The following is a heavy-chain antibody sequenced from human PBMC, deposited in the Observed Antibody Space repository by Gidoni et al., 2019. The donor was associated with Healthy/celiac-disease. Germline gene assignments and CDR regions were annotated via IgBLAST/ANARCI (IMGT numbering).Heavy chain of an antibody. V-gene: IGHV4-38-2*01. CDR3: ARLADRDTAMFDY. CDR2: IYQSGST. J-gene: IGHJ4*02. CDR1: GYSISSGDY. Sequence: VQLQESGPGLVKPSETLSLTCAVAGYSISSGDYGGWIRQPPGKGLEWLGSIYQSGSTYYNPSLKSRVTISVDTSKNQFSLKLSSVTAADTAVYYCARLADRDTAMFDYWGQGTLVTVSS. D-gene: IGHD5-18*01.